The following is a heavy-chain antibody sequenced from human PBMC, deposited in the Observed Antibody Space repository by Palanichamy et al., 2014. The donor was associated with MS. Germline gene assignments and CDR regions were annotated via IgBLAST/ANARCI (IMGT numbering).Heavy chain of an antibody. CDR1: GFTFNRYA. D-gene: IGHD4-11*01. CDR2: ISGSGENT. V-gene: IGHV3-23*01. J-gene: IGHJ4*02. Sequence: EAQLLESGGGLVQPGGSLRLSCAASGFTFNRYAMNWVRQAPGKGLEWVAAISGSGENTYYVDSVKGRFTISRDNSKNTLDLQMHSLRAQDTAVYYCAKDGARGGGSNWPNWGQGTLVTVSS. CDR3: AKDGARGGGSNWPN.